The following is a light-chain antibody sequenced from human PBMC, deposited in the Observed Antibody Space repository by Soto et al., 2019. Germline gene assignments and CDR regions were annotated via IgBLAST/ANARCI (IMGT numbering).Light chain of an antibody. CDR3: AAWDDSLSVNYV. CDR1: SSNIGSNY. J-gene: IGLJ1*01. Sequence: QSALTQPPSASATPGQRVTISCSGSSSNIGSNYVYWYQQLPGTAPKLLTYRNNQRPSGVPDRFSGSKSGTSASLAISGLRSEDEADYYCAAWDDSLSVNYVFGTGTKVTVL. V-gene: IGLV1-47*01. CDR2: RNN.